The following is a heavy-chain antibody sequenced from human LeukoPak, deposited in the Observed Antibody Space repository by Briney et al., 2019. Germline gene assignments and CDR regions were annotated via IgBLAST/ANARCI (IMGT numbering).Heavy chain of an antibody. Sequence: GGSLSLSCAASGFTFSSYGMHWVRQAPGKGLEWVAIIRYDGSNKYYADSVKGRFTISRDNSKNTLYLQMNSLRAEDTAVYYCAKDLYYYDSSGYYLPDYWGQGTLVTVSS. J-gene: IGHJ4*02. CDR3: AKDLYYYDSSGYYLPDY. CDR2: IRYDGSNK. CDR1: GFTFSSYG. D-gene: IGHD3-22*01. V-gene: IGHV3-30*02.